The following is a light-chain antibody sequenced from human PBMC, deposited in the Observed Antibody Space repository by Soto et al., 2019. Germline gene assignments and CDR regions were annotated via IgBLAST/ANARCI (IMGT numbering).Light chain of an antibody. CDR2: KVS. CDR3: MQGSHWPPIT. J-gene: IGKJ5*01. Sequence: DVVVTQSPLSLPVTLGQAASISCTYRQSLVHRDGNTYLSWFRQRPGQSPRRLIYKVSNREAGVPDRFSGSGSGTDFTLKISRVEAEDVGLYYCMQGSHWPPITFGQGTRLEIK. V-gene: IGKV2-30*02. CDR1: QSLVHRDGNTY.